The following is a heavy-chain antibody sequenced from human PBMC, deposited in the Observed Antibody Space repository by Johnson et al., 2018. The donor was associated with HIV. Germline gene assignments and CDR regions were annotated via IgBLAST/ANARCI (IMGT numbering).Heavy chain of an antibody. J-gene: IGHJ3*02. V-gene: IGHV3-30*02. D-gene: IGHD3-22*01. CDR2: TQYDGSNK. CDR3: AKETRDSRSAFDI. CDR1: GFSFSSYG. Sequence: QVQLVESGGDVVQPGGSLRLSCAASGFSFSSYGIHWVRQAPGKGLEWVAFTQYDGSNKYYVDSVKGRFTIYRDNAKKAVYLQMNNLRAEDTAVYVCAKETRDSRSAFDIWGQGTMVTVSS.